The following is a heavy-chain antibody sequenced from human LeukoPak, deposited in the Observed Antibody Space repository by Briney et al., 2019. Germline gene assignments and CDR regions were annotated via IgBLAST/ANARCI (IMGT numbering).Heavy chain of an antibody. Sequence: GGSLRLSCAASGFTFDDYGMSWVRQGPGRGLEWVSGINWNGGNTGYADSVKGRFTIFRDNAKNSLYLEMDSLRVEDTALYYCARTSDGNWFDPWGQGTLVTVSS. V-gene: IGHV3-20*04. CDR3: ARTSDGNWFDP. J-gene: IGHJ5*02. CDR2: INWNGGNT. D-gene: IGHD1-26*01. CDR1: GFTFDDYG.